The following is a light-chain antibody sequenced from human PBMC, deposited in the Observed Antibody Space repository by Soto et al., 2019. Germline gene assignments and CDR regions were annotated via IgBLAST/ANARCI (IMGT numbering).Light chain of an antibody. Sequence: EIVMTQSPATLSVSPGDRATLSCRASQSVSSNLAWYQQKPGQAPWLLIFAASTRATGVPARFSGSGAGTDVTLTISSLQSEDFAVYYCHQYDNWPLTWTFAQGTTVEIK. J-gene: IGKJ1*01. CDR1: QSVSSN. CDR3: HQYDNWPLTWT. CDR2: AAS. V-gene: IGKV3-15*01.